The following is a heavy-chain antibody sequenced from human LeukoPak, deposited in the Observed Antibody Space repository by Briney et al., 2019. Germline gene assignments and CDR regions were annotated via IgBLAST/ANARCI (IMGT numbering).Heavy chain of an antibody. CDR3: ATDGSIAY. Sequence: SETLSLTCAVSGGSISSSNWWSWVRQPPGKGLEWIGRIYTSGSSNYNPSLKSRVTMSVDTSKSQFSLKLSSVTAADAAVYYCATDGSIAYWGQGTLVTVSS. V-gene: IGHV4-4*02. J-gene: IGHJ4*02. D-gene: IGHD5-24*01. CDR2: IYTSGSS. CDR1: GGSISSSNW.